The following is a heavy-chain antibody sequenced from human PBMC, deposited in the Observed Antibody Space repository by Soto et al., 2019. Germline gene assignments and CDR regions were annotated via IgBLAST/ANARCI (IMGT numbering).Heavy chain of an antibody. CDR3: ARGRWYGGNSAGIDY. CDR2: IYHSGST. D-gene: IGHD6-19*01. Sequence: SETLSLTCAVSGGSISSGGYSWSWIRQPPGKGLEWIGYIYHSGSTYYNPSLKSRVTISVDRSKNQFSLKLSSVTAADTAVYYCARGRWYGGNSAGIDYWGQGTLVTVSS. CDR1: GGSISSGGYS. V-gene: IGHV4-30-2*01. J-gene: IGHJ4*02.